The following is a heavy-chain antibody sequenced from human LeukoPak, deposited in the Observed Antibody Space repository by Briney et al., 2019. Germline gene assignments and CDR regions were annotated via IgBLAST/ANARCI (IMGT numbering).Heavy chain of an antibody. D-gene: IGHD2-2*02. J-gene: IGHJ5*01. Sequence: SETLSLTCTVSGYSISSGYYWGWIRQPPGKGLEWIGSMHHSGSTYYNPSLKSRVTISVDTSKNQFSLKLNSVTAADTAVYYCARRPHCSTTTCYTRWFDSWGQGTLVTVSS. CDR1: GYSISSGYY. CDR3: ARRPHCSTTTCYTRWFDS. V-gene: IGHV4-38-2*02. CDR2: MHHSGST.